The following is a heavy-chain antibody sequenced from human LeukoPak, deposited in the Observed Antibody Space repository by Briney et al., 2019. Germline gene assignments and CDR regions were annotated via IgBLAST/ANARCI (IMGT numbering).Heavy chain of an antibody. CDR3: ARLGVGDSDYYYYYGSGASNRKMAFDI. D-gene: IGHD3-10*01. J-gene: IGHJ3*02. V-gene: IGHV3-23*01. CDR1: GFTFSSYA. Sequence: PGGSLRLSCAASGFTFSSYAMRWVREAPGKGLEWVSAISGSGGSTYYADSVKGRFTISRDNSKHTRYLQMNSLRAEDTAVYYCARLGVGDSDYYYYYGSGASNRKMAFDIWGQGTMVTVSS. CDR2: ISGSGGST.